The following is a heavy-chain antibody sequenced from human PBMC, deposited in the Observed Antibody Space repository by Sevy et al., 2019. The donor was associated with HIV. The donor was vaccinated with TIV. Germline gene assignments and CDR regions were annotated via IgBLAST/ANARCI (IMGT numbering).Heavy chain of an antibody. Sequence: SETLSLTRTVSGGSITSLYWNWIRQPPGKGLEWIANIYYNGHINYNPSLKSRVTLSLDTSKNQFSLRLSSVTAADTAMYYCAGENAWGRDYSWGQGTLVTVSS. CDR3: AGENAWGRDYS. CDR2: IYYNGHI. V-gene: IGHV4-59*08. CDR1: GGSITSLY. D-gene: IGHD1-26*01. J-gene: IGHJ4*02.